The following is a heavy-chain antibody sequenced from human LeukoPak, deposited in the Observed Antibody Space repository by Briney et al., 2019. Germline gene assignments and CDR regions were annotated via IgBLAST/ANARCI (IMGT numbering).Heavy chain of an antibody. D-gene: IGHD3-10*01. CDR2: ISSSSSYI. V-gene: IGHV3-21*01. Sequence: PGGSLRLSCAASGFTFSSYSMNWVRQAPGKGLEWVSSISSSSSYIYYADSVKGRFTISRDNAKNSLYLQMNSLRAEDTAVYYCARGPDYYGSGRSYYYYGMDVWGQGTTVTVSS. CDR3: ARGPDYYGSGRSYYYYGMDV. CDR1: GFTFSSYS. J-gene: IGHJ6*02.